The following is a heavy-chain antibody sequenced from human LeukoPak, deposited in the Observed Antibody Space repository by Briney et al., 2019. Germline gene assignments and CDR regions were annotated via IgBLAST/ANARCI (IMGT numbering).Heavy chain of an antibody. CDR1: GGTFSSYA. V-gene: IGHV1-69*13. CDR2: IIPIFGTA. D-gene: IGHD3-22*01. J-gene: IGHJ4*02. CDR3: ARSINPYDSSGYTTPFDY. Sequence: SVKVSCKASGGTFSSYAINWVRQAPGQGLEWMGGIIPIFGTANYAQKFQGRVTITADESTSTAYMELSSLRSEDTAVYYCARSINPYDSSGYTTPFDYWGQGTLVTVSS.